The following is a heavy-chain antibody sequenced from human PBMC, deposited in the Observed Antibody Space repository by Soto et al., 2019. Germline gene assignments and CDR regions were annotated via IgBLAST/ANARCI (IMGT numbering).Heavy chain of an antibody. CDR3: ARSRNYDFWSGYRGPFDY. V-gene: IGHV4-34*01. CDR2: INHSGST. D-gene: IGHD3-3*01. Sequence: SETLSLTCAVYGGSFSGYYWSWIRQPPGKGLEWIGEINHSGSTNYNPSLKSRVTISVDTSKNQFSLKLSLVTAADTAVYYCARSRNYDFWSGYRGPFDYWGQGTLVTVSS. CDR1: GGSFSGYY. J-gene: IGHJ4*02.